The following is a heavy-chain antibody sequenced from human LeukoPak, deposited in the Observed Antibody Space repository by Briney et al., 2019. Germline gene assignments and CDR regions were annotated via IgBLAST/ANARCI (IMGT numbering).Heavy chain of an antibody. CDR2: ISGSGGST. CDR1: GFTFSNYA. Sequence: PGGSLRLSCAASGFTFSNYAMSWVRQAPGKGLECVSAISGSGGSTYYADSVKGRFTISRDNSKNTLYLQMNSLRAEDTAVYYCASQRPYMGPVFDYWGQGTLVTVSS. CDR3: ASQRPYMGPVFDY. V-gene: IGHV3-23*01. D-gene: IGHD1-26*01. J-gene: IGHJ4*02.